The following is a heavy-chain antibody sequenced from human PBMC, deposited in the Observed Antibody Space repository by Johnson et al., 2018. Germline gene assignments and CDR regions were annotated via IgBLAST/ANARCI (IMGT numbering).Heavy chain of an antibody. CDR1: GFTFSNYG. CDR2: ISYDGSNK. J-gene: IGHJ6*02. Sequence: QVQLVQSGGGVVQPGRSLRLSGAASGFTFSNYGMHWVRQAPGKGLEWVAVISYDGSNKYYAESVGGRFTIYRDNSKNTLYLQMISLRAEDTAVYYCVRGGQGFAYYSYGMDVWGQGTTVTVSS. V-gene: IGHV3-30*03. CDR3: VRGGQGFAYYSYGMDV. D-gene: IGHD2-21*01.